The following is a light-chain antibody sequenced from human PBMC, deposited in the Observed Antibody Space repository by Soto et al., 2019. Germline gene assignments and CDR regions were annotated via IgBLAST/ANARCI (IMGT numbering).Light chain of an antibody. Sequence: EVVLTQSPGTVSLSPGERATLSCRASQSVTSNYLACYQQKPGQAPRLLIYAASSRATGIPDRFSGSGSGTDFSLTITRLEPEDFAVYYCQQYGSSLTWTFGQGTKVEIK. J-gene: IGKJ1*01. V-gene: IGKV3-20*01. CDR3: QQYGSSLTWT. CDR1: QSVTSNY. CDR2: AAS.